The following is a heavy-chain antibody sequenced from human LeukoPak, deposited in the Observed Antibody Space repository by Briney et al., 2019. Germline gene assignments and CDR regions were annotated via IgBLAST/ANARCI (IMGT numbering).Heavy chain of an antibody. CDR2: ISGSGGST. CDR1: GFTFSSYA. CDR3: ATADRGYYGRDV. D-gene: IGHD1-1*01. J-gene: IGHJ6*02. V-gene: IGHV3-23*01. Sequence: GGSLRLSCAASGFTFSSYAMSWVRQAPGKGLEWVSAISGSGGSTYYADSVKGRFTISRDNSKNTLYLQMNSLRAEDTAVYYCATADRGYYGRDVWGQGPTAPVS.